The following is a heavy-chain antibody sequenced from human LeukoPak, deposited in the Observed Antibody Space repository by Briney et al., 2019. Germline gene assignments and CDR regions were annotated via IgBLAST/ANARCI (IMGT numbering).Heavy chain of an antibody. V-gene: IGHV3-66*01. CDR1: GFTVGSNY. Sequence: GGSLRLSCAASGFTVGSNYMSWVRQAPGKGLEWVSVIYSGGSTYYADSVKGRFTISRDNSKNTLYLQMNSLRAEDTAVYYCAGTYDSSGFYYFDYWGQGTLVTVSS. J-gene: IGHJ4*02. D-gene: IGHD3-22*01. CDR2: IYSGGST. CDR3: AGTYDSSGFYYFDY.